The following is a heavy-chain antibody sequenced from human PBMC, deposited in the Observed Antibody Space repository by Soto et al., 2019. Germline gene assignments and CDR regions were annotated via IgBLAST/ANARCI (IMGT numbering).Heavy chain of an antibody. CDR3: AKDHSRIAAAGKGLSY. D-gene: IGHD6-13*01. Sequence: EVQLLESGGGLVQPGGSLRLSCAASGFTFSSYAMSWVRQAPGKGLEWVSAISGSGGSTYYADSVKGRFTISRDNSKNTLYLQMNSLRAEDTAVYYCAKDHSRIAAAGKGLSYWDQGTLVTVSS. J-gene: IGHJ4*02. CDR1: GFTFSSYA. V-gene: IGHV3-23*01. CDR2: ISGSGGST.